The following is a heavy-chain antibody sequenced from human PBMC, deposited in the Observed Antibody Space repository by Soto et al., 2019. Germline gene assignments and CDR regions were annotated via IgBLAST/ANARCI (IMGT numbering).Heavy chain of an antibody. CDR3: ARDLIVRGYSGYDLGGDYYYYGMDV. V-gene: IGHV4-31*03. Sequence: QVQLQESGPGLVKPSQTLSLTCTVSGGSISSGGYYWSWIRQHPGKGLEWIGYIYYSGSTYYNPSLKSRVTISVDTSKNQFSLKLSSVTAADTAVYYCARDLIVRGYSGYDLGGDYYYYGMDVWGQGTTVTVSS. J-gene: IGHJ6*02. CDR1: GGSISSGGYY. CDR2: IYYSGST. D-gene: IGHD5-12*01.